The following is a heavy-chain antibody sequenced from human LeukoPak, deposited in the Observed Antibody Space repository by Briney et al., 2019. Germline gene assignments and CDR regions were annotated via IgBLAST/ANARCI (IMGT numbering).Heavy chain of an antibody. CDR3: ARIITMIVVVIFARFHY. CDR1: GGSFSGYY. J-gene: IGHJ4*02. Sequence: SETLSLTCAVYGGSFSGYYWSWIRQPPGKGLEWIGEINHSGSTNYNPSLKSRVTISVDTSKNQFSLKLSSVTAADTAVYYCARIITMIVVVIFARFHYWGQGTLVTVSS. CDR2: INHSGST. V-gene: IGHV4-34*01. D-gene: IGHD3-22*01.